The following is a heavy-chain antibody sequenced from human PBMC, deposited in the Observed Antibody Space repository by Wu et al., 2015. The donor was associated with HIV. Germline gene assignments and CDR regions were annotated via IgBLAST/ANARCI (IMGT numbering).Heavy chain of an antibody. CDR3: AREATGSLSGDYFYMDV. Sequence: VQLVQSGAEVKKPGASAKVSCKASGYTFTGHYLHWMRQAPGQGLEWMGRINCNTGGTKYEPKFQGRVTITADASMSTAYIDVNRLTSDDTAVYYCAREATGSLSGDYFYMDVWGKGTTVTVSS. CDR1: GYTFTGHY. CDR2: INCNTGGT. J-gene: IGHJ6*03. V-gene: IGHV1-2*06. D-gene: IGHD1-1*01.